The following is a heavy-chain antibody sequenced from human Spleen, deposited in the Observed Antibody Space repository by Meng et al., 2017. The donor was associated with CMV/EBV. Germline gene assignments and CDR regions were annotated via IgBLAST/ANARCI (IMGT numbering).Heavy chain of an antibody. Sequence: GGSLRLSCVASGFSFISYGMHWVRQAPGKGLEWVTFIRYDGSDKYYADSVKGRFTVSRDNSRNTLHLQMNSPRTEDTALYYCAKEGIMDGFDGMDVWGQGTTVTVSS. J-gene: IGHJ6*02. V-gene: IGHV3-30*02. CDR2: IRYDGSDK. CDR1: GFSFISYG. CDR3: AKEGIMDGFDGMDV. D-gene: IGHD3-16*01.